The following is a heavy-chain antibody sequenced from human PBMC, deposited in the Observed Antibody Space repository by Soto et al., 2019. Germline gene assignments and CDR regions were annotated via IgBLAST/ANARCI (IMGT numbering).Heavy chain of an antibody. CDR1: GGSISSSSYY. CDR2: IYYSGST. V-gene: IGHV4-39*01. D-gene: IGHD6-13*01. CDR3: ASKYSSSWDY. Sequence: QLQLQESGPGLVKPSETLSLTCTVSGGSISSSSYYWGWIRQPPGKGLEWIGSIYYSGSTYYNPSLQSRVPISVDTSETQFSLRLGSVTAADTAVYYCASKYSSSWDYWGQGTLVTVSS. J-gene: IGHJ4*02.